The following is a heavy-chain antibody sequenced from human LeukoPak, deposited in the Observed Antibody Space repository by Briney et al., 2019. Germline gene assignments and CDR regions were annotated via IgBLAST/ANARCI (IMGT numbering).Heavy chain of an antibody. J-gene: IGHJ6*02. CDR3: ARGSQLLSYYGMDV. Sequence: SETLSLTCTVSGGSISSGGYYWSWLRQHPGKGLEWIGYIYYSGSTYYNPSLKSRVTISVDTSKNQFSLKLSSVTAADTAVYYCARGSQLLSYYGMDVWGQGTTVTVSS. V-gene: IGHV4-31*03. D-gene: IGHD2-2*01. CDR2: IYYSGST. CDR1: GGSISSGGYY.